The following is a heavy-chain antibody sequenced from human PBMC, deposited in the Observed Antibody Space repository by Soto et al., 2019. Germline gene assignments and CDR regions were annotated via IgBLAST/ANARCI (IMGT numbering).Heavy chain of an antibody. CDR1: GFTFSSYS. CDR3: ARDDGSSSRYYYYGMDV. D-gene: IGHD6-6*01. CDR2: ISSSSSTI. V-gene: IGHV3-48*02. J-gene: IGHJ6*02. Sequence: GGSLRLSCAASGFTFSSYSMNWVRQAPGKGLEWVSYISSSSSTIYYADSVKGRFTISRDNAKNSLYLQMNSLRDEDTAVYYCARDDGSSSRYYYYGMDVWGQGTTVTVSS.